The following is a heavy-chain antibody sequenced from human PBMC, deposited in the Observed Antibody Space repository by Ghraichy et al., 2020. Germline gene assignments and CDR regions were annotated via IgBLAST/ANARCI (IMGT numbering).Heavy chain of an antibody. J-gene: IGHJ6*02. Sequence: SETLSLTCTVSGGSISNYYWNWVRQSPGKGLEWIGYIYTSGTTNYNPSLKSRVTISVDTSKNQFSLKLRSVTAAVTAVYYCARLLMSGLSVSSNFYGLDVWGQGTTVTVSS. D-gene: IGHD3-3*01. CDR2: IYTSGTT. V-gene: IGHV4-4*09. CDR1: GGSISNYY. CDR3: ARLLMSGLSVSSNFYGLDV.